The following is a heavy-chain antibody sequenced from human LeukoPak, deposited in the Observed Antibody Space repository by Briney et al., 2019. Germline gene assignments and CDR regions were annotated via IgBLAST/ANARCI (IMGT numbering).Heavy chain of an antibody. CDR2: IIPIFGTA. CDR1: GGTFSSYA. V-gene: IGHV1-69*05. J-gene: IGHJ6*03. CDR3: ARDRGRDTARFMDV. Sequence: SVKVSFKASGGTFSSYAISWVRQAPGQGLEWMGRIIPIFGTANYAQKFQGRVTITTDESSSTAYMELSSLRSEDTAVYYCARDRGRDTARFMDVWGKGTTVTVSS. D-gene: IGHD5-18*01.